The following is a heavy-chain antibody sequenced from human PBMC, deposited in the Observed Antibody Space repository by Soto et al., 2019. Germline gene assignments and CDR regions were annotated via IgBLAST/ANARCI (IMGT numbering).Heavy chain of an antibody. CDR1: GFSFDDYA. V-gene: IGHV3-9*01. D-gene: IGHD3-3*01. CDR2: ISWNSGTI. J-gene: IGHJ4*02. Sequence: GGSLRLSCAASGFSFDDYAMHWVRQAPGKGLAWVSGISWNSGTIYYGDSMKDRFTISSDNAKNSLYLEMNSLRAEDTALYYCAREYEDLTSNFDYWGQGTLVTVSS. CDR3: AREYEDLTSNFDY.